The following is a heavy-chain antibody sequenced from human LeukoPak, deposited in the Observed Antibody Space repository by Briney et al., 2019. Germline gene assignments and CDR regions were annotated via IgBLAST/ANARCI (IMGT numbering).Heavy chain of an antibody. CDR2: ITTSSSTV. Sequence: QPGGSLRLSCAASGFTFSSYSMNWVRQAPGKGLEWISYITTSSSTVYYADSVKGRFTISRDNAVNSLYLQMNSLRAEDTALYYCARDLGYYHGSGSHFPLQYWGPGTRVTVSA. CDR1: GFTFSSYS. D-gene: IGHD3-10*01. V-gene: IGHV3-48*01. CDR3: ARDLGYYHGSGSHFPLQY. J-gene: IGHJ4*02.